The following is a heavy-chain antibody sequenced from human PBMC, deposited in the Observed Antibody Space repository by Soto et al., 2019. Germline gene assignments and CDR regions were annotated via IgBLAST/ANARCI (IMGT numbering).Heavy chain of an antibody. J-gene: IGHJ3*02. CDR2: ISGSGGST. D-gene: IGHD3-22*01. Sequence: PGGSLRLSCAASGFTFSSYAMSWVRQAPGKGLEWVSAISGSGGSTYYADSVKGRFTISRDNSKNTLYLQMNSLRAEDTAVYYCAKDIDSSGYYQGAFDIWGQGTMVTVSS. V-gene: IGHV3-23*01. CDR3: AKDIDSSGYYQGAFDI. CDR1: GFTFSSYA.